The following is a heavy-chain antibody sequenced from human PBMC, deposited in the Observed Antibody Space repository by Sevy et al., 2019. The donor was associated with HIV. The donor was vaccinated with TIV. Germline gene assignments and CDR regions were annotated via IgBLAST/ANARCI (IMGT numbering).Heavy chain of an antibody. CDR3: AKDTVPVGYRFDYQYTYYGMDV. CDR1: GSGFRFDDYA. J-gene: IGHJ6*02. Sequence: GGSLRLSCVASGSGFRFDDYAMNWVRQAPGKGLEWVAGISWNGFSTGYGDSVKGRATISRDNAKNSVYLQMNNLRDEDTALYYCAKDTVPVGYRFDYQYTYYGMDVWGQGTTVTVSS. D-gene: IGHD5-18*01. V-gene: IGHV3-9*01. CDR2: ISWNGFST.